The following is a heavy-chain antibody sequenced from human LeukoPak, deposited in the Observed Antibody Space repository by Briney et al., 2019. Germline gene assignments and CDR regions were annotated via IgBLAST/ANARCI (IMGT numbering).Heavy chain of an antibody. D-gene: IGHD5-12*01. J-gene: IGHJ4*02. CDR2: INSDGSSA. CDR3: ARLYSGYDFGDY. V-gene: IGHV3-74*01. Sequence: GGSLRLSCAASGFTFSSYWMHWVRQAPGKGLVWVSRINSDGSSASYADSVKGRFTISRDNAKNTLYLQMNSLRAEDTAVYYCARLYSGYDFGDYWGQGTLVTVSS. CDR1: GFTFSSYW.